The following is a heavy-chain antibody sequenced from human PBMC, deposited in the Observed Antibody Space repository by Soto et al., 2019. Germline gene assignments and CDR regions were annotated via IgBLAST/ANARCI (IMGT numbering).Heavy chain of an antibody. D-gene: IGHD1-7*01. CDR3: ANPFSPSCTNWHSHFDH. CDR1: GFTFNNFA. J-gene: IGHJ4*02. V-gene: IGHV3-23*01. Sequence: EVQLLESGGGLVQPGGSLRLSCAASGFTFNNFAMSWVRQAPGKGLEWFSAISSRGDSTYSADSARGRFSISRDNSKNTLYLQMTSLRVEDTAVYYWANPFSPSCTNWHSHFDHWGQGTLGTVSS. CDR2: ISSRGDST.